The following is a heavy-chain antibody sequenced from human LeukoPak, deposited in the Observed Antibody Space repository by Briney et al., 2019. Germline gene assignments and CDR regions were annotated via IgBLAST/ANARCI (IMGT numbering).Heavy chain of an antibody. V-gene: IGHV4-59*01. Sequence: SETLSLTCTVSGGSISSYYWSWIRQPPGKGLEWIGYIYYSGSTNYNPSLKSRVTISVDTSKNQFSLKLSSVTAADMAVYYCACYSIAAAGTYYGMDVWGQGTTVTVSS. D-gene: IGHD6-13*01. CDR1: GGSISSYY. J-gene: IGHJ6*02. CDR3: ACYSIAAAGTYYGMDV. CDR2: IYYSGST.